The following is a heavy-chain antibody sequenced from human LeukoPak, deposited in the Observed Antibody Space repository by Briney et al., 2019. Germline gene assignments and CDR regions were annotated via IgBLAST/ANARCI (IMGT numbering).Heavy chain of an antibody. D-gene: IGHD3-9*01. CDR3: AKDLYYDILTGFLDY. V-gene: IGHV3-23*01. Sequence: PGGSLRLSCAASGFTFSSYAMSWVRQAPGKGLEWVSAISGSGGSTHYADSVKGRFTISRDNSKNTLYLQMNSLRAEDTAVYYCAKDLYYDILTGFLDYWGQGTLVTVSS. CDR1: GFTFSSYA. J-gene: IGHJ4*02. CDR2: ISGSGGST.